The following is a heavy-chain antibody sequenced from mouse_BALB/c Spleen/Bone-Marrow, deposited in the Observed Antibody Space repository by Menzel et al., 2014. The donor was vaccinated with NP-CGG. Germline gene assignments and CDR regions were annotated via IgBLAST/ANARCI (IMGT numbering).Heavy chain of an antibody. V-gene: IGHV1-54*01. Sequence: QVQLQQSGAELVRPGTSVKVSCKASGYAFSIYLIEWIEQRPGQGLEWIGVINPGSGGSNYNEKFKGKATLTADKSSSTAYMQLSSLTSDDSAVYFCARLGRDYFDYWGQGTTLTVSS. D-gene: IGHD4-1*01. J-gene: IGHJ2*01. CDR2: INPGSGGS. CDR3: ARLGRDYFDY. CDR1: GYAFSIYL.